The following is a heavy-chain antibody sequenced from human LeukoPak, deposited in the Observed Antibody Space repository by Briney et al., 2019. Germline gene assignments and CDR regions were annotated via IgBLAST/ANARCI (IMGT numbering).Heavy chain of an antibody. CDR2: IYSGGST. V-gene: IGHV3-53*01. J-gene: IGHJ3*02. CDR1: GFTFSTYN. CDR3: ARFSGSDAFDI. Sequence: GGSLRLSCAASGFTFSTYNFNWVRQAPGKGLEWVSVIYSGGSTYYADSVKGRFTISRDNSKNTLYLQMNSLRAEDTAVYYCARFSGSDAFDIWGQGTMVTVSS. D-gene: IGHD6-25*01.